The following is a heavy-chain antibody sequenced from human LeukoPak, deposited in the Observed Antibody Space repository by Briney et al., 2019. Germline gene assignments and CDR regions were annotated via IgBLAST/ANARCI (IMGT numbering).Heavy chain of an antibody. J-gene: IGHJ4*02. D-gene: IGHD2-15*01. CDR3: ATAHICSGGSCYSVVDY. V-gene: IGHV1-69-2*01. CDR1: GYTFTDYY. Sequence: ATVKISCKVSGYTFTDYYMHWVQQAPGKGLEWMGLVDPEDGETIYAEKFQGRVTIAADTSTDTAYMELSSLRSEDTAVYYYATAHICSGGSCYSVVDYWGQGTLVTVSS. CDR2: VDPEDGET.